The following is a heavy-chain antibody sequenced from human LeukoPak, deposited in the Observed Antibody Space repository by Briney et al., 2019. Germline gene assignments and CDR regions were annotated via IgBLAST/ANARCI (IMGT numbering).Heavy chain of an antibody. Sequence: GGSLRLSCAASVFTFSSYAMSWVRPAPGKGLEWVSAISGSGGSTYYADSVKGRFTISRDNSKNTLYLQMNSLRAEDTAVYYCANRRVGDTFYYFDYWGQGTLVTVYS. J-gene: IGHJ4*02. CDR3: ANRRVGDTFYYFDY. CDR2: ISGSGGST. V-gene: IGHV3-23*01. D-gene: IGHD1-26*01. CDR1: VFTFSSYA.